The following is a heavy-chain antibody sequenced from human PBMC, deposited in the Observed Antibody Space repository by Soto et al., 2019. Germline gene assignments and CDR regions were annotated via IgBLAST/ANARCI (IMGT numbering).Heavy chain of an antibody. CDR3: ARGFHSSALFSRYTKIDN. CDR1: GGSFSGYY. J-gene: IGHJ4*02. V-gene: IGHV4-34*01. D-gene: IGHD6-6*01. Sequence: PSETLSLTCAVYGGSFSGYYWTWIRQPPGKGLEWIGEINHSGNTNYNPSLKSRVTISLDMSKNQFSLKLRSVTAADTAVYYCARGFHSSALFSRYTKIDNWGQATLVTVSS. CDR2: INHSGNT.